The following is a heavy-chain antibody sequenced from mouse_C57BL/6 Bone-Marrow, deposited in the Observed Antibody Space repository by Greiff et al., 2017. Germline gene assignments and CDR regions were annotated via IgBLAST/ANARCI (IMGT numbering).Heavy chain of an antibody. V-gene: IGHV1-50*01. CDR2: LDPSDSYT. CDR1: GYTFTSYW. J-gene: IGHJ3*01. CDR3: AREGPAYYSTWCAD. D-gene: IGHD2-5*01. Sequence: QVQLKQPGAELVKPGASVKMSCKASGYTFTSYWMQWVKQRPGQGLEWIGELDPSDSYTNSNPKFKGKATLTVDTSSSTAYMQLSRLTSEDSAVYYCAREGPAYYSTWCADWGQGTLVTVSA.